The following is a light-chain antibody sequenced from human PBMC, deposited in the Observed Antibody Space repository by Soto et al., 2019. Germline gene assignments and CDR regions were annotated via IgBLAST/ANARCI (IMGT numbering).Light chain of an antibody. CDR1: QSVRSD. J-gene: IGKJ1*01. CDR3: HQYNDWPPWT. V-gene: IGKV3-15*01. CDR2: GAS. Sequence: EIVMTQSPATLSVSPGERATLSCRASQSVRSDLAWYQQRPGQAPRLLIYGASTRATGIPARFSGSGSGTEFTFTISSMQSEDVALYYCHQYNDWPPWTFGQGTKVEIK.